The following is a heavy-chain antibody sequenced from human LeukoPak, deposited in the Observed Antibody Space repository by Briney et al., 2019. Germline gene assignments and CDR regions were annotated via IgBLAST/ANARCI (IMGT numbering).Heavy chain of an antibody. CDR3: AKVFFSGSYYAASDY. Sequence: GGSLRLSCAASGFTFSNAWMSWVRQAPGRGLEWVAVISYDGSNKYYADSVKGRFTISRDNSKNTLYLQMNSLGAEDTAVYYCAKVFFSGSYYAASDYWGQGTLVTVSS. J-gene: IGHJ4*02. V-gene: IGHV3-30*18. CDR1: GFTFSNAW. CDR2: ISYDGSNK. D-gene: IGHD1-26*01.